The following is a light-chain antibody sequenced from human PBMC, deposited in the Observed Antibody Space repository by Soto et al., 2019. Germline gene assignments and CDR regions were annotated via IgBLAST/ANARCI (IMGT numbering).Light chain of an antibody. CDR1: QSVSSSC. CDR2: GAF. J-gene: IGKJ2*01. V-gene: IGKV3-20*01. CDR3: QHFGSSPRYT. Sequence: IVLTQSPGTLSLSPGERATLSCRASQSVSSSCLAWYQQKPGQAPRLLIYGAFSRATGIPDRFSGSGSGTDFTLTISRLETEDFAVYYCQHFGSSPRYTFGQGTKLEIK.